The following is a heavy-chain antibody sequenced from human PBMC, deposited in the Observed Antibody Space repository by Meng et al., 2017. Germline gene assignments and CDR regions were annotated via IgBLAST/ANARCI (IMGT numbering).Heavy chain of an antibody. D-gene: IGHD1-1*01. J-gene: IGHJ2*01. CDR2: INHSGST. CDR1: GGSFSGYY. V-gene: IGHV4-34*01. CDR3: ARGRSGTWLWYFDL. Sequence: QVQLQQWGAGLLKPSETLALTCAVYGGSFSGYYWSWIRQPPGKGLEWIGEINHSGSTNYNPSLKSRVTISVDTSKNQFSLKLSSVTAADTAVYYCARGRSGTWLWYFDLWGRGTLVTVSS.